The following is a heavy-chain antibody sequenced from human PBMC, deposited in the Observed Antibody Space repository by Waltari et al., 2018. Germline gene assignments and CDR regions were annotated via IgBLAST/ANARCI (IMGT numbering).Heavy chain of an antibody. CDR2: INHSGST. CDR1: GGSLSGYY. Sequence: QVQLQQWGAGLLKPSETLSLTCAVYGGSLSGYYWSWIRQPPGKGLEWIGEINHSGSTNYNPSLKSRVTISVDTSKNQFSLKLSSVTAADTAVYYCAGMRLVPAFDIWGQGTMVTVSS. J-gene: IGHJ3*02. V-gene: IGHV4-34*01. D-gene: IGHD6-19*01. CDR3: AGMRLVPAFDI.